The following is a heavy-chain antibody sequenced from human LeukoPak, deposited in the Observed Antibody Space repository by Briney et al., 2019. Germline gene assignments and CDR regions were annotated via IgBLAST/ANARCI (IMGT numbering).Heavy chain of an antibody. J-gene: IGHJ6*03. V-gene: IGHV4-4*07. Sequence: PSETLSLTCTVSGGSISGYYWTWIRQPAGKGLECIGHIHTSGSTNFNPSPKSRVTMSVDTSKNQFSLKLDSVTAADTAVYYCARIVRFSLYYYMDVWGKGTTVTVSS. CDR2: IHTSGST. CDR3: ARIVRFSLYYYMDV. D-gene: IGHD3-3*01. CDR1: GGSISGYY.